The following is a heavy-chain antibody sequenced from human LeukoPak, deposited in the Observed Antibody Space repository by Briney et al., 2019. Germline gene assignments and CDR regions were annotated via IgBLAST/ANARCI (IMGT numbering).Heavy chain of an antibody. Sequence: PSETLSLTCTVSGGSISSGSYYWGWIRQPPGKGLEWIGSIYYSGSTYNNPSIKSRVLKSRVTISVDTSKNQFSLELNSVTAADTAVCYCARDPSVAAAGNNWFDPWGQGTLVTVSS. CDR2: IYYSGST. CDR3: ARDPSVAAAGNNWFDP. J-gene: IGHJ5*02. D-gene: IGHD6-13*01. CDR1: GGSISSGSYY. V-gene: IGHV4-39*07.